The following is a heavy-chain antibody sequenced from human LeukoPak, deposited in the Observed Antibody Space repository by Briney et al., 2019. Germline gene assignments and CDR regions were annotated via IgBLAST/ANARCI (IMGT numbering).Heavy chain of an antibody. J-gene: IGHJ3*02. V-gene: IGHV3-23*01. CDR2: ISGSGGST. Sequence: GGSLRLSCAASGFTFSSYAMSWVRQAPGKGLEWVSAISGSGGSTYYADSVKGRFTISRDNSKNTLYLQMNSLRAEVTAVYYCAKPQGVVVIPTDAFDIWGQGTMVTVSS. CDR1: GFTFSSYA. CDR3: AKPQGVVVIPTDAFDI. D-gene: IGHD3-22*01.